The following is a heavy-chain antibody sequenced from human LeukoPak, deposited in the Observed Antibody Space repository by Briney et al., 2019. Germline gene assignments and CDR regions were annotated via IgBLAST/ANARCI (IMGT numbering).Heavy chain of an antibody. CDR3: ARGQTCSSTNCYTARAFDI. D-gene: IGHD2-2*02. J-gene: IGHJ3*02. CDR1: GYSFTSYW. V-gene: IGHV5-51*01. Sequence: GESLKISCKGSGYSFTSYWIGWVRQMPGKGLEWMGIIYPGDSDTRYSPSSQGQVTISVDKSISTAYLQWSGLKASDTAIYFCARGQTCSSTNCYTARAFDIWGQGTMVTVSS. CDR2: IYPGDSDT.